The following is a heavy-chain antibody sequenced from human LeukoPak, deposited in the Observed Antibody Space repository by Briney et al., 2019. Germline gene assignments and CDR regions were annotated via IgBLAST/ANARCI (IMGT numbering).Heavy chain of an antibody. CDR1: GVSISSYY. CDR2: IYYSGNT. J-gene: IGHJ4*02. D-gene: IGHD5-24*01. V-gene: IGHV4-59*01. Sequence: SETLSLTCTVSGVSISSYYWSWIRQPPGKGLEWIGYIYYSGNTNYSPSLKSRVTTSVDTSKNQFSLKLSSVTAADTAVYYCARGGSRDGYNRPLDYWGQGTLVTVSA. CDR3: ARGGSRDGYNRPLDY.